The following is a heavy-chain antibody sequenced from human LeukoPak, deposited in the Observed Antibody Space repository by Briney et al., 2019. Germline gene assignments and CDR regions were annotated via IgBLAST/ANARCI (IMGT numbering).Heavy chain of an antibody. CDR3: AVATGYSSGWYIPIFDY. CDR2: INHSGST. V-gene: IGHV4-34*01. D-gene: IGHD6-19*01. Sequence: SETLSLTCAVYGGSFSGYYWSWIRQPPGKGLEWIGEINHSGSTNYNPSLKSRVTISVDTSKNQFSLKLSSVTAADTAVYYCAVATGYSSGWYIPIFDYWGQGTLVTVSS. CDR1: GGSFSGYY. J-gene: IGHJ4*02.